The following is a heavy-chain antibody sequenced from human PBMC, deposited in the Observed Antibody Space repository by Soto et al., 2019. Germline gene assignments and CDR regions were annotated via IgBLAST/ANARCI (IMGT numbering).Heavy chain of an antibody. J-gene: IGHJ6*02. D-gene: IGHD3-3*02. V-gene: IGHV1-69*12. CDR1: GGTLSTAA. Sequence: QVQVVQSGAEVKKPGSSVKVSCKASGGTLSTAAISWVRQAPGQGLEWMGGIMPIFRTADYGQKFQGRVTITADDPTSTAYSAQSSPRSEDTAVYYCARDKARPQLGGNYYYIMDVWGQGTTVTVSS. CDR3: ARDKARPQLGGNYYYIMDV. CDR2: IMPIFRTA.